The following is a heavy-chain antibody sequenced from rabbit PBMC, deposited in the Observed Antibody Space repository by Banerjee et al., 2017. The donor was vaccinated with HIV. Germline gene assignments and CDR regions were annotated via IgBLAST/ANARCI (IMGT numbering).Heavy chain of an antibody. Sequence: QEQLEESGGDLVKPEGSLTLTCTASGFSFSSSYWICWVRQAPGKGLEWIACIYAGSSGSTYYASWAKGRFTISKTSSTTVTLQMTSLTAADTATYFCARTTDNLSSGWGELWGPGTLVTVS. V-gene: IGHV1S45*01. CDR1: GFSFSSSYW. D-gene: IGHD4-1*01. CDR2: IYAGSSGST. J-gene: IGHJ4*01. CDR3: ARTTDNLSSGWGEL.